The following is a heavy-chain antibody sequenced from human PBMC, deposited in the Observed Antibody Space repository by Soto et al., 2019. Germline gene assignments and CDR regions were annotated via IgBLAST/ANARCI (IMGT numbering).Heavy chain of an antibody. D-gene: IGHD2-15*01. CDR2: ASPIFGTA. CDR1: GGTSRSYA. Sequence: QVQLVQSGAEVKKPGSSVKISCKASGGTSRSYAISWVRQALGQGLGWMGGASPIFGTANYAQKFQGRVPLTADESTITAYLELSSLRFEATAVYYCAGGPRRGGSQSLPHAPRMDVWGQGTTVTVSS. CDR3: AGGPRRGGSQSLPHAPRMDV. V-gene: IGHV1-69*01. J-gene: IGHJ6*02.